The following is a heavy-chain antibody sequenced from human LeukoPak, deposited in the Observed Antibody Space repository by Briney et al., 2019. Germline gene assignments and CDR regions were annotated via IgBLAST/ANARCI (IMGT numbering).Heavy chain of an antibody. J-gene: IGHJ4*02. CDR1: GFTFSSYS. V-gene: IGHV3-21*01. Sequence: PGGSLRLSCAASGFTFSSYSMNWVRQAPGKGLEWVSSISSSSSYIYYADSVKGRFTNSRDNAKNSLYLQMNSLRAEDTAVYYCARDSWYYDSSGYYPDYWGQGTLVTVSS. CDR3: ARDSWYYDSSGYYPDY. CDR2: ISSSSSYI. D-gene: IGHD3-22*01.